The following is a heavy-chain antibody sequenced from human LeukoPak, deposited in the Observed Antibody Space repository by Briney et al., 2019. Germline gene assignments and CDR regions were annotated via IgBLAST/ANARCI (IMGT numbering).Heavy chain of an antibody. CDR2: IIPIFGTA. CDR1: GGTFSSYA. J-gene: IGHJ6*03. Sequence: GASVKVSCKASGGTFSSYAISWVRQAPGQGLEWMGGIIPIFGTANSAQKFQGRVTITTDESTSTAYMELSSLRSEDTAVYYCARTTVTTQHYYYYMDVWGKGTTVTVSS. D-gene: IGHD4-11*01. CDR3: ARTTVTTQHYYYYMDV. V-gene: IGHV1-69*05.